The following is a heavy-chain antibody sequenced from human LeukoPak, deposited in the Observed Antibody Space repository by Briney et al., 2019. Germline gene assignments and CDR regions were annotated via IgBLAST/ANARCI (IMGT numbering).Heavy chain of an antibody. V-gene: IGHV3-7*04. CDR2: IKHDGSEK. CDR1: GFTFSSYW. J-gene: IGHJ4*02. CDR3: ARETRWELFDY. Sequence: GGSLRLSCAASGFTFSSYWMSWVRQAPGKGLEWVANIKHDGSEKYYVDSVKGRFTISKDNAKNSLYLQMNSLRAEDTAVYYCARETRWELFDYWGQGTLVTVSS. D-gene: IGHD1-26*01.